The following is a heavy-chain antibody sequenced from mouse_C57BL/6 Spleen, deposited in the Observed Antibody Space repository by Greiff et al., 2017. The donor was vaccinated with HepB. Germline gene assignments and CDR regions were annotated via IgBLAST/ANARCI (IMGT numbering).Heavy chain of an antibody. V-gene: IGHV1-18*01. D-gene: IGHD1-1*01. CDR2: INPNNGGT. CDR3: ARGPDYYGSSLFAY. CDR1: GYTFTDYN. J-gene: IGHJ3*01. Sequence: VQLQQSGPELVKPGASVKIPCKASGYTFTDYNMDWVKQSHGKSLEWIGDINPNNGGTIYNQKFKGKATLTVDKSSSTAYMALRSLTSEDTAVYYCARGPDYYGSSLFAYWGQGTLVTVSA.